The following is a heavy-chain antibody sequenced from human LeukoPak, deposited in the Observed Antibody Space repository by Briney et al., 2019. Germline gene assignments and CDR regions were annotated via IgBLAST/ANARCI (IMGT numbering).Heavy chain of an antibody. CDR1: GFTFSSYT. Sequence: GGSLRLSCAASGFTFSSYTMNWVRQPPGKGLEWVSNIGTSRTTIYYADSVKGRFTISRDNAKNSLYLQMNSLRADDTAVYYCARFAAGGSYYYYMDVWGKGTTVTVSS. CDR2: IGTSRTTI. CDR3: ARFAAGGSYYYYMDV. V-gene: IGHV3-48*01. J-gene: IGHJ6*03. D-gene: IGHD6-25*01.